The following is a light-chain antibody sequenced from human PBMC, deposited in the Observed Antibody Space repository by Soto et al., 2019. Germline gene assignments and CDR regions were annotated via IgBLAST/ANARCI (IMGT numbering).Light chain of an antibody. V-gene: IGLV2-14*01. CDR3: SSYTSSATRV. CDR1: SSDIGGFNF. J-gene: IGLJ2*01. Sequence: QSVLTQPASVSGSPGQSITISCTGTSSDIGGFNFVSWYQQHPGKAPKVMIYQVSSRPSGVSNRFSGSKSGNTASLTISGLQAEDEADYYCSSYTSSATRVFGGGTQLTVL. CDR2: QVS.